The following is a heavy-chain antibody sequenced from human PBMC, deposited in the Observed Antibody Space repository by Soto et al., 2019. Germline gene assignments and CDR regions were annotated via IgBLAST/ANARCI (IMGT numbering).Heavy chain of an antibody. V-gene: IGHV3-23*01. Sequence: EVQLLESGGGLVQPGGSLRLSCAASGFTFSSYAMHWVRQAPGKGLEWVSAICGSGASTYYADSVKGRFTISRDNSKNTIYLLINSMRAEDTDVYYCAYFAWYIDYWGQGTLVTVSS. CDR2: ICGSGAST. CDR1: GFTFSSYA. CDR3: AYFAWYIDY. D-gene: IGHD3-10*01. J-gene: IGHJ4*02.